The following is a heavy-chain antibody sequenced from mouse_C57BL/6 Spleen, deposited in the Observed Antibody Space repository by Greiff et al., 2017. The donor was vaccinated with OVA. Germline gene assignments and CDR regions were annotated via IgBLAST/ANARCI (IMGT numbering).Heavy chain of an antibody. J-gene: IGHJ4*01. D-gene: IGHD1-1*01. Sequence: EVQLQQSGPELVKPGASVKISCKASGYSFTDYNMNWVKQRNGQSLEWIGVINPNYGTTSYNQKFKGKATLTVDQSSSTAYMQLNSLTSEDSAVDFCASGSGSYYSMDDWGKGTSVTVSS. CDR2: INPNYGTT. CDR3: ASGSGSYYSMDD. V-gene: IGHV1-39*01. CDR1: GYSFTDYN.